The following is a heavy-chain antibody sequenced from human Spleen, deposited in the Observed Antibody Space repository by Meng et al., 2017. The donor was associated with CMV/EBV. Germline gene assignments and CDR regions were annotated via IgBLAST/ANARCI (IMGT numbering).Heavy chain of an antibody. Sequence: GYTFTDYYMHWVKQAPGKGLEWMGLIEPEDGETIYAEKFQGRVTITADTSTDTAYMKLSSLRSEDTAVYYCATVDCSSTSCYEYFQHWGQGTLVTVSS. J-gene: IGHJ1*01. V-gene: IGHV1-69-2*01. CDR1: GYTFTDYY. D-gene: IGHD2-2*01. CDR2: IEPEDGET. CDR3: ATVDCSSTSCYEYFQH.